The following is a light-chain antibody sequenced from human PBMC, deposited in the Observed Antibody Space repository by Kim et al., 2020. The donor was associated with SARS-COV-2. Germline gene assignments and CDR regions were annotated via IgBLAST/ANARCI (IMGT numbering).Light chain of an antibody. CDR2: DAT. V-gene: IGKV3-20*01. CDR1: QSVSSNY. CDR3: QQYGTSALT. J-gene: IGKJ1*01. Sequence: IVLTQSPGTLSLSPGERATLSCRASQSVSSNYLAWYQQKPGQSPRLLIFDATNRAPGIPDRFSGSGSGTDFSLTISSLEPEDFAVYYCQQYGTSALTFGQGTKVDIK.